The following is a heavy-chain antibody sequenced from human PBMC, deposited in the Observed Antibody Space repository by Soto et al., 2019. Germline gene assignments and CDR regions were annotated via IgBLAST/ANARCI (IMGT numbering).Heavy chain of an antibody. CDR1: GFTFSSHW. CDR2: IKQDGSEK. Sequence: EVQLVESGGGLVQPGGSLRLSCAASGFTFSSHWMSWVRQAPGKGLEWVANIKQDGSEKYYVDSVKGRFTMSRDNAKNSRHLEMNSLRAEDTAVYYCAREGRARWGFDYWGQGTLVTVSS. V-gene: IGHV3-7*05. J-gene: IGHJ4*02. D-gene: IGHD3-16*01. CDR3: AREGRARWGFDY.